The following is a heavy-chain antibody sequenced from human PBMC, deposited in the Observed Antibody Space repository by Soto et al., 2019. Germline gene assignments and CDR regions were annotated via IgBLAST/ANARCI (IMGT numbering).Heavy chain of an antibody. CDR2: INAGNGNT. D-gene: IGHD4-17*01. V-gene: IGHV1-3*05. CDR1: GYTFTSYA. CDR3: ARDRVHDYDNILNWFDT. J-gene: IGHJ5*02. Sequence: QVQLVQSGAEEKKPGASVKVSCKASGYTFTSYAMHWVRQAPGQRLEWMGWINAGNGNTKYSQKFQGRVTITRDTSASTAYMELSSLRSEDTAVYYCARDRVHDYDNILNWFDTWGQGTLVTVSS.